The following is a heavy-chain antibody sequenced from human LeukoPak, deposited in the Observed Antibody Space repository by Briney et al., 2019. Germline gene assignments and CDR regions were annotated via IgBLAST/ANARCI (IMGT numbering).Heavy chain of an antibody. CDR1: GFTFSSFW. D-gene: IGHD6-13*01. V-gene: IGHV3-23*01. CDR3: AGSGYSSSWYEEDYYYYGMDV. Sequence: GGSLRLSCAASGFTFSSFWMSWVRQAPGKGLEWVSAISGSGGSTYYADSVKGRFTISRDNSKNTLYLQMNSLRAEDTAVYYCAGSGYSSSWYEEDYYYYGMDVWGQGTTVTVSS. CDR2: ISGSGGST. J-gene: IGHJ6*02.